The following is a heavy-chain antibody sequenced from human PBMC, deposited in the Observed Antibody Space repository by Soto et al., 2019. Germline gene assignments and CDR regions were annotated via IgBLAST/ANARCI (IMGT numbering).Heavy chain of an antibody. CDR2: FDPEDGET. J-gene: IGHJ6*03. D-gene: IGHD3-3*01. V-gene: IGHV1-24*01. Sequence: ASVKVSCKVSGYTLTELSMHWVRQAPGKGLEWMGGFDPEDGETIYAQKFQGRVTMTEGTSTDTAYMELSSLRSEDTAVYYCATGSPDFWSGYYYYYYMDVWGKGTTVTVSS. CDR1: GYTLTELS. CDR3: ATGSPDFWSGYYYYYYMDV.